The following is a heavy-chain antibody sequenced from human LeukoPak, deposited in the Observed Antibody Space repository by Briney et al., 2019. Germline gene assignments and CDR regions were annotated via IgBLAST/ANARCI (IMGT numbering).Heavy chain of an antibody. CDR2: IYYSGST. D-gene: IGHD4-11*01. V-gene: IGHV4-39*01. J-gene: IGHJ1*01. CDR3: ARGSSLKTKYFQH. Sequence: SETLSLTCTVSGGSISSSSYYWGWIRQPPGKGLEWIGSIYYSGSTYYNPSLKSRVTISVDTSKNQFSLKLSSVTAADTAVYYCARGSSLKTKYFQHWGQGTLVTVSS. CDR1: GGSISSSSYY.